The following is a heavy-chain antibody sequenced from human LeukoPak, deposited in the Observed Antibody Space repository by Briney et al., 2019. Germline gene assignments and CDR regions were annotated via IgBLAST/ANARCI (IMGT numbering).Heavy chain of an antibody. CDR1: GYSFINYW. CDR3: ARLGSSSWLIWS. J-gene: IGHJ5*02. D-gene: IGHD6-13*01. V-gene: IGHV5-51*01. CDR2: IYPGDSDT. Sequence: GESLKISCMGSGYSFINYWIGWVRQMPGKGLEWMGLIYPGDSDTRYSPSFQGQVTISADKSISTAYLQWSSLKASDTAMYYCARLGSSSWLIWSWGQGTLVTVSS.